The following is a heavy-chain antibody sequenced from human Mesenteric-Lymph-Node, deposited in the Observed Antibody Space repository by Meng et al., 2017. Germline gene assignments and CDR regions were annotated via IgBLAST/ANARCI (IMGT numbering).Heavy chain of an antibody. J-gene: IGHJ4*02. V-gene: IGHV3-53*01. D-gene: IGHD1-26*01. CDR1: GFTVSSNY. CDR3: ARDSGGSYYGFDY. Sequence: GESLKISCAASGFTVSSNYMSWVRQAPGKGLEWVSVIYSGGSTYYADSVKGRFTISRDNSKNTLYLQMNSLRAEDTAVYYCARDSGGSYYGFDYWGQGTLVTVSS. CDR2: IYSGGST.